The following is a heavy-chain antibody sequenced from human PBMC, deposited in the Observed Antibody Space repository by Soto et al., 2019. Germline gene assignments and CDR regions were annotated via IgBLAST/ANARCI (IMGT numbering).Heavy chain of an antibody. Sequence: SGPLAPPFAVLEDPISSAYSWGCARQPPGKGLEWIGIIHHSGSTYYSPSLRSRITISVDTSKNQFSLKMPSVTAADTAIYYCARSRGYVPGGYWGQGILVTVSS. CDR2: IHHSGST. CDR1: EDPISSAYS. V-gene: IGHV4-38-2*01. J-gene: IGHJ4*02. D-gene: IGHD5-12*01. CDR3: ARSRGYVPGGY.